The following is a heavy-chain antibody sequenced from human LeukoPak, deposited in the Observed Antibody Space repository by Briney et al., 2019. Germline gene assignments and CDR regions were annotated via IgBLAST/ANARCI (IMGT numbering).Heavy chain of an antibody. Sequence: SETLSLTCTVSDYSISDYYRGWIRQPPGQGLEWIGYFHNSGTSTYNPSLKSRVTISGDTSKNQFSLKLSSVTAADTAVYYCARAGGAYDYWGQGTLVTVSS. CDR2: FHNSGTS. J-gene: IGHJ4*02. D-gene: IGHD3-16*01. V-gene: IGHV4-59*12. CDR1: DYSISDYY. CDR3: ARAGGAYDY.